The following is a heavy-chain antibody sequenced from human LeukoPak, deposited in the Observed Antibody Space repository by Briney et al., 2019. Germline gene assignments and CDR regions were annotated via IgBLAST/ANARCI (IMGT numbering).Heavy chain of an antibody. CDR3: ARGHRFFEWLLDY. J-gene: IGHJ4*02. Sequence: SVKVSCKANGSNFKNYAFSWVRQAPGQGLEWMGGLIPGVGTPNYAEDFQDRVTITAAASSTTIYMEISSLTPDDTAVYYCARGHRFFEWLLDYWGQGVQVIVSS. D-gene: IGHD3-3*01. CDR2: LIPGVGTP. V-gene: IGHV1-69*13. CDR1: GSNFKNYA.